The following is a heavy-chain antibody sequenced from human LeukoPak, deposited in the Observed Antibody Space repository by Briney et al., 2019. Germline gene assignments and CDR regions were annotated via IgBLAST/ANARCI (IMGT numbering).Heavy chain of an antibody. J-gene: IGHJ3*02. CDR3: AKLLGAFDI. V-gene: IGHV4-38-2*02. CDR2: IYHSGST. CDR1: GGSISSGYY. Sequence: SETLSLTCTVSGGSISSGYYWGWIRQPPGKGLEWIGSIYHSGSTYYNPSLKSRVTISVDTSKNQFSLKLSSVTAADTAVYYCAKLLGAFDIWGQGTMVTVSS. D-gene: IGHD2/OR15-2a*01.